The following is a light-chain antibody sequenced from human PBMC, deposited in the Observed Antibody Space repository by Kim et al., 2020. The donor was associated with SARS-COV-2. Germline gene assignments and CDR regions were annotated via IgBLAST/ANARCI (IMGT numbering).Light chain of an antibody. V-gene: IGKV1-5*03. CDR1: QSISSW. CDR3: QQYNSNSYT. CDR2: KAS. J-gene: IGKJ2*01. Sequence: DIQMTQSPSTLSAFVGDRVTITCRASQSISSWLAWYHQKPGKAPKLLIYKASSLESGVPSRFSGSGSGTEFTLSISSLQPDDFATYYCQQYNSNSYTFGQGTKLEIK.